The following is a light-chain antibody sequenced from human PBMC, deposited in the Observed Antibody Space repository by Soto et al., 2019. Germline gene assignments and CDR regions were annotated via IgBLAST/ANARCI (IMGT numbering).Light chain of an antibody. CDR1: QTINNN. CDR2: GAS. Sequence: EVVLTQSPGTLSLSPGERATLSCRASQTINNNLAWYQQKPGQAPRLLIYGASTRATGIPARFSGSGSGTEFTLTISSLQSEDFAVYYCQQYNNWPRTFGQGTKVDIK. V-gene: IGKV3-15*01. CDR3: QQYNNWPRT. J-gene: IGKJ1*01.